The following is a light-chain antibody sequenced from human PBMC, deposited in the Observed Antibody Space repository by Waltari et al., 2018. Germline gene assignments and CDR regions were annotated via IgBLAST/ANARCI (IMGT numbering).Light chain of an antibody. CDR2: KAS. V-gene: IGKV1-9*01. CDR3: QQHNSNPRT. J-gene: IGKJ1*01. CDR1: QGISSY. Sequence: DIQMTQSPYSLSASVGDRVTITCRASQGISSYLAWYQQKPGKAPKLLIYKASTLQSGVPSRFSGSGSGTDFTLTISSLQPEDFATYYCQQHNSNPRTFGQGTKVEIK.